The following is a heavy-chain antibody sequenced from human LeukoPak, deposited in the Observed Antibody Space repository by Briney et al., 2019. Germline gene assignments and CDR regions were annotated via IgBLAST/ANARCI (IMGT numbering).Heavy chain of an antibody. CDR1: GYTFISYD. J-gene: IGHJ3*02. V-gene: IGHV1-8*03. Sequence: ASVKVSCKASGYTFISYDINWVRQATGQGLEWMGWMNPNSGNTGYAQKFQGRVTITRNTSISTAYMELSSLRSEDTAVYYCARERYCSSTSCGDAFDIWGQGTMVTVSS. CDR3: ARERYCSSTSCGDAFDI. CDR2: MNPNSGNT. D-gene: IGHD2-2*01.